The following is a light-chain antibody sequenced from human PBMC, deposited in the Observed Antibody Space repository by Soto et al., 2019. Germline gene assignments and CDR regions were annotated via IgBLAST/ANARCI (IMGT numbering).Light chain of an antibody. CDR3: QQYVSLPYT. CDR2: DTT. J-gene: IGKJ2*01. CDR1: QDLTGS. Sequence: DIQMTQSPSSLAASVGDRVTITCRASQDLTGSLNWYQQKPGKAPKLLIYDTTTLEEGVPSRFSGSGSGTDFTVTINGLHPEDVATYSCQQYVSLPYTFGQGTKLEIK. V-gene: IGKV1-33*01.